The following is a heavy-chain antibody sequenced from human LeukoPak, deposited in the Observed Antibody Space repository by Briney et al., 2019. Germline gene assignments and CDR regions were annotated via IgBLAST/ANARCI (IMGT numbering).Heavy chain of an antibody. D-gene: IGHD3-10*01. Sequence: ASVKVSCKASGYTFTGYYMHWVRQAPGQGLEWMGWINPNSGGTNYAQKFQGRVTMTRDTSISTAYMELSRLRSDDTAVYYCARGLSWFGEPYDADFVYWGQGTLVTVSS. J-gene: IGHJ4*02. CDR3: ARGLSWFGEPYDADFVY. V-gene: IGHV1-2*02. CDR2: INPNSGGT. CDR1: GYTFTGYY.